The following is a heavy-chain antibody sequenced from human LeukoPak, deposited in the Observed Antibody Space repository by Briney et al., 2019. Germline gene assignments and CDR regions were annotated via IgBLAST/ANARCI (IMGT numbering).Heavy chain of an antibody. CDR3: ARVYYSSSYDYWYFDL. Sequence: NSSETLSLTCTVSGGSISSYYWSWIRQPPGKGLEWIGYIYYSGSTNYNPSLKSRVTISVDTSKNQFSLKLSSVTAADTAVYYCARVYYSSSYDYWYFDLWGRGTLVTVSS. V-gene: IGHV4-59*01. D-gene: IGHD6-13*01. CDR2: IYYSGST. J-gene: IGHJ2*01. CDR1: GGSISSYY.